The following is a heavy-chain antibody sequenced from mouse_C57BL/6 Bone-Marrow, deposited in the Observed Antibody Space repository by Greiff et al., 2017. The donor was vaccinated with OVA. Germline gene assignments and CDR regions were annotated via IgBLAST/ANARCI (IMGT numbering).Heavy chain of an antibody. V-gene: IGHV1-58*01. CDR1: GYTFTSYG. CDR3: ARSGGFAY. Sequence: EVQLQQSGAELVRPGSSVKMSCTTSGYTFTSYGINWVKQRPGQGLEWIGYIYIGTGYSEYNEKFKGKATLTSDTSSSTAYMQLSSLTSEDSAIYFCARSGGFAYWGQGTLVTVSA. J-gene: IGHJ3*01. CDR2: IYIGTGYS.